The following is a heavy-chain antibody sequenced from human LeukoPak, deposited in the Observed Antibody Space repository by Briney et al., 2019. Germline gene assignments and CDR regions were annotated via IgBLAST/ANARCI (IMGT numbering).Heavy chain of an antibody. D-gene: IGHD3-3*01. CDR2: INHSGST. CDR1: GGSFSGYY. V-gene: IGHV4-34*01. J-gene: IGHJ5*02. CDR3: ARVRFGITIFGVAHNWFDP. Sequence: PSETLSLTCAVYGGSFSGYYWSWIRQPPGKGLEWIGEINHSGSTNYNPSLKSRVTISVDTSKNQFSLKLSSVTAADTAVYYCARVRFGITIFGVAHNWFDPWGQGTLVTVSS.